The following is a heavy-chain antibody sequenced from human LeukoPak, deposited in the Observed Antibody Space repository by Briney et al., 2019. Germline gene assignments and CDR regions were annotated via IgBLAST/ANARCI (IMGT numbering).Heavy chain of an antibody. CDR3: ARHGVTMVRGVPYYHYGMDV. CDR1: GYSFTNYW. J-gene: IGHJ6*02. Sequence: GESLKISCKGSGYSFTNYWIGWVRQMPGKGLEWMGIIYPGDSNTRYSPSFQGQVTISADKSISAAYLQWSSLKASDTAMYYCARHGVTMVRGVPYYHYGMDVWGQGTTVTVSS. V-gene: IGHV5-51*01. CDR2: IYPGDSNT. D-gene: IGHD3-10*01.